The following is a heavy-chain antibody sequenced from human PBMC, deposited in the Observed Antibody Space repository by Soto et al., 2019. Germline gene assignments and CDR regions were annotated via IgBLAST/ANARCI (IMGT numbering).Heavy chain of an antibody. J-gene: IGHJ4*02. D-gene: IGHD1-20*01. CDR1: GYTFTSYD. CDR2: MNPNSGNT. V-gene: IGHV1-8*01. Sequence: ASVKVSCKASGYTFTSYDINWVRQATGQGLEWMGWMNPNSGNTGYAQKFQGRVTMTRNTSISTAYMELSSLRSEDTAVYYCARVYNYFGAAPDYWGQGTLVTVSS. CDR3: ARVYNYFGAAPDY.